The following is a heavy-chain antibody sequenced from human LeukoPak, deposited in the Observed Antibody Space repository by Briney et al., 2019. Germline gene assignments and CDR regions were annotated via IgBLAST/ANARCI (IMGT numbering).Heavy chain of an antibody. CDR2: VYHSGSA. J-gene: IGHJ4*01. V-gene: IGHV4/OR15-8*01. CDR1: GASIDSHSW. CDR3: AYNRNFALDN. D-gene: IGHD1-14*01. Sequence: SETLSLTCAVSGASIDSHSWWSWVRQPPGKGLEWIGEVYHSGSANYKPSLKGRVTISVDTSRNHFSLKLTSVTAADTAVYYCAYNRNFALDNWGQGTLVTVSS.